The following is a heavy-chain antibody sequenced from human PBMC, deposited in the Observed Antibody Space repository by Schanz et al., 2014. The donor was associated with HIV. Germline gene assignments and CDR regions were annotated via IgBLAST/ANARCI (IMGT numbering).Heavy chain of an antibody. Sequence: QVQLVQSGAEVKKPGASVKVSCKAPGHPFTGYSIHWVRQAPGQGLEWMGWINPNSGGTNYAPKFQGRVTISRDTSISTAYMEVSRLRSDDTAVYYCASAGFDDSSGYPDYGGQGTLVTVSS. D-gene: IGHD3-22*01. CDR3: ASAGFDDSSGYPDY. CDR2: INPNSGGT. J-gene: IGHJ4*02. CDR1: GHPFTGYS. V-gene: IGHV1-2*02.